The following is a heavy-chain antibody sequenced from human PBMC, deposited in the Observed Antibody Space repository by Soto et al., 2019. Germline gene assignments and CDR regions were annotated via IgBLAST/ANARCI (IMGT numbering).Heavy chain of an antibody. D-gene: IGHD6-6*01. CDR2: IGSRGSPM. CDR3: ARVSSSSLFDY. Sequence: VHLVDSGGGLVKPGGSLRLSCAASGFTFSDYFMTWIRQAPGKGLEWVSYIGSRGSPMYYVDSVKGRFTISRDNAKDSLYLHMNSLRAEDTAVYYCARVSSSSLFDYWGQGTLVTVSS. CDR1: GFTFSDYF. V-gene: IGHV3-11*01. J-gene: IGHJ4*02.